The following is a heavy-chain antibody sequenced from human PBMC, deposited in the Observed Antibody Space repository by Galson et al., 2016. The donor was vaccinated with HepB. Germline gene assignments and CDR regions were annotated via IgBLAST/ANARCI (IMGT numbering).Heavy chain of an antibody. V-gene: IGHV4-39*07. D-gene: IGHD6-19*01. CDR1: GGSISNRNYF. Sequence: SETLSLTCTVSGGSISNRNYFWGWIRQPPGKRLECIGIVYYSGSTNYNPSLKSRVTISVDTSKHQFSLKLSSVTAADTAVYYCARVETLYSSGWTRRERVGFDYWGQGTLVTVSS. CDR2: VYYSGST. CDR3: ARVETLYSSGWTRRERVGFDY. J-gene: IGHJ4*02.